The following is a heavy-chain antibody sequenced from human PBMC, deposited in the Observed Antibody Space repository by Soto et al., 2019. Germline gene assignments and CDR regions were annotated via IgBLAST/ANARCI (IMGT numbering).Heavy chain of an antibody. CDR3: AKEVSLGSTVDLGY. D-gene: IGHD7-27*01. J-gene: IGHJ4*02. Sequence: GSLRLSCAASGFTFSIFAMSWVRQSPGKGLEWVSTISGSGGSTYYADAVKGRFSISRDNSMGTLYLQMKSLRVEDTAIYYCAKEVSLGSTVDLGYWGQGTLVTVSS. CDR2: ISGSGGST. V-gene: IGHV3-23*01. CDR1: GFTFSIFA.